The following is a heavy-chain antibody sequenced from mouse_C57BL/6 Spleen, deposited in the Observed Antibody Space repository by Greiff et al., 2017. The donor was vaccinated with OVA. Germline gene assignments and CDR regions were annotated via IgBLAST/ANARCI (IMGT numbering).Heavy chain of an antibody. Sequence: VKLMESGPGLVAPSQSLSITCTVSGFSLTSYAISWVRQPPGKGLEWLGVIWTGGGTNYNSALKSRLSISKDNSKSQVFLKMNSLQTDDTARYYCARIGAIDSSGPSFAYWGQGTLVTVSA. D-gene: IGHD3-2*02. V-gene: IGHV2-9-1*01. CDR2: IWTGGGT. J-gene: IGHJ3*01. CDR1: GFSLTSYA. CDR3: ARIGAIDSSGPSFAY.